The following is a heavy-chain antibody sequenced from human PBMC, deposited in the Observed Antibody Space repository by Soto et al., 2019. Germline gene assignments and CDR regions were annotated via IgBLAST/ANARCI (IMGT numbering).Heavy chain of an antibody. D-gene: IGHD2-2*01. CDR1: GFTFSNYW. V-gene: IGHV3-7*05. CDR2: IKQDGSEK. CDR3: ARYLTDSTSWYRPWFDP. Sequence: EVQLVESGGGLVQPGGSLRLSCAASGFTFSNYWMSWVRQAPGKGPEWVANIKQDGSEKHYVDSVKGRFTISRDNAKNSLFLQMNSLRAEDTAVYYCARYLTDSTSWYRPWFDPWGQGTLVTVSS. J-gene: IGHJ5*02.